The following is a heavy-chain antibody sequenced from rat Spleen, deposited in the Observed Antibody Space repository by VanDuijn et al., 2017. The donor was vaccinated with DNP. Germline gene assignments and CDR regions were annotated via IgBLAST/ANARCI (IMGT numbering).Heavy chain of an antibody. CDR3: TTPLRTIAAGAY. V-gene: IGHV5-27*01. CDR2: ISTSGGST. CDR1: GFTFSNYG. Sequence: EVQLVESGGGLVQPGRSLKLSCAASGFTFSNYGMAWVRQAPKKGLEWVATISTSGGSTYYRDSVKGRFTISRDNAKSTLYLQMDSLRSEDTATYYCTTPLRTIAAGAYWGQGTLVTVSS. D-gene: IGHD1-2*01. J-gene: IGHJ3*01.